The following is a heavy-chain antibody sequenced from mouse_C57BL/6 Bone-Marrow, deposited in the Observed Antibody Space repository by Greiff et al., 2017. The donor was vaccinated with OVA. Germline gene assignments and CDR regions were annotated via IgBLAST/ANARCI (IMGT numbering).Heavy chain of an antibody. V-gene: IGHV2-6*01. CDR3: ASDHYAPFAY. J-gene: IGHJ3*01. CDR1: GFSLTSYG. Sequence: VQLQQSGPGLVAPSQSLSITCTVSGFSLTSYGVDWVRQSPGKGLEWLGVIWGVGSTNYNSALKSRLSISKDNSKSQVFLKMNSLQTDDTAMYYCASDHYAPFAYWGQGTLVTVSA. D-gene: IGHD1-1*02. CDR2: IWGVGST.